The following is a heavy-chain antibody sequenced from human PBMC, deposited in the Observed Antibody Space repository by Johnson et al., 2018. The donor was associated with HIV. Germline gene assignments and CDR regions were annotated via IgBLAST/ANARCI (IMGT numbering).Heavy chain of an antibody. J-gene: IGHJ3*02. CDR3: ARPQGTGDAFDI. Sequence: VQLVESGGGLVQPGGSLRLSCAASAFTFSNYWMNWVRQAPGKGLEWVANIKQDGSERYYVDSVKGRFTISRDNAKNSLYLQMNSLRAEDTAVYYCARPQGTGDAFDIWGQGTMVTVSS. CDR1: AFTFSNYW. CDR2: IKQDGSER. D-gene: IGHD1-1*01. V-gene: IGHV3-7*02.